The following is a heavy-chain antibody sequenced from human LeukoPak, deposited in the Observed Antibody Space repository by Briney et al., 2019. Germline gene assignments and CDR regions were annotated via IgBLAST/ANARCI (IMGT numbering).Heavy chain of an antibody. CDR3: ARGGPQYPHKPVEMATIVPYYYYYYMDV. Sequence: GGSLRLSCAASGFTFSSYSMNWVRQAPGKGLEGVSSISSSSSYIYYADSVKGRFTISRANAKNSLYLQMNSLRAEDTAVYYCARGGPQYPHKPVEMATIVPYYYYYYMDVWGKGTTVTVSS. J-gene: IGHJ6*03. CDR1: GFTFSSYS. CDR2: ISSSSSYI. V-gene: IGHV3-21*01. D-gene: IGHD5-24*01.